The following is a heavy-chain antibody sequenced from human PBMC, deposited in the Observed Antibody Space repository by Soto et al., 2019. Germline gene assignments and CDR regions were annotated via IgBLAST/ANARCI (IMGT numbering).Heavy chain of an antibody. CDR2: ISYSGGT. J-gene: IGHJ4*02. Sequence: SETLSLTCTVSGGSISSSGNYWGWIRQPPGKGLEWIGSISYSGGTSYKPSLESRVTMSVDTSKNQFSLNVRSVTAADTAVYYCARESGWGYYNNWGQGTLVTVSS. V-gene: IGHV4-39*02. D-gene: IGHD3-10*01. CDR3: ARESGWGYYNN. CDR1: GGSISSSGNY.